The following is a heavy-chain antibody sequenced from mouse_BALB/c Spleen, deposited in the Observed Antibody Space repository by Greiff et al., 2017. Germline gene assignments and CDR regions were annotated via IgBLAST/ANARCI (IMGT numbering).Heavy chain of an antibody. V-gene: IGHV3-2*02. CDR1: GYSITSDYA. CDR2: ISYSGST. J-gene: IGHJ3*01. D-gene: IGHD4-1*01. Sequence: VQLQQSGPGLVKPSQSLSLTCTVTGYSITSDYAWNWIRQFPGNKLEWMGYISYSGSTSYNPSLKSRISITRDTSKNQFFLQLNSVTTEDTATYYCARSDWAFFAYWGQGTLVTVSA. CDR3: ARSDWAFFAY.